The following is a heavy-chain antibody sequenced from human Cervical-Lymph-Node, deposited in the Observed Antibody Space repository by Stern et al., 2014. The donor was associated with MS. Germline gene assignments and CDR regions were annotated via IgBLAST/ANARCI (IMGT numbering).Heavy chain of an antibody. Sequence: VQLVESGGGLAKPGGSLRLSCATSGFTFSDYYINWIRQAPGKGLDWISYISGSGDTIHYIDSGKGRFNISRDNVKNTLYLQMNSLRSEDTAIYYCARDRLSGGWFLQHWGQGTLVTVSS. CDR1: GFTFSDYY. J-gene: IGHJ1*01. CDR3: ARDRLSGGWFLQH. D-gene: IGHD6-19*01. V-gene: IGHV3-11*01. CDR2: ISGSGDTI.